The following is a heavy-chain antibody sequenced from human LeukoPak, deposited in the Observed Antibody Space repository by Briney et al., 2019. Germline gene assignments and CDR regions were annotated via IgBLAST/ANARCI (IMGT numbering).Heavy chain of an antibody. V-gene: IGHV4-39*07. J-gene: IGHJ4*02. CDR1: GGSISSSSYC. CDR3: ARALGSGYDFDY. Sequence: SETLSLTCTVSGGSISSSSYCWGWIRQPPGKGLEWIGSIYYSGSTYYNPSLKSRVTISVDTSKNQFSLKLSSVTAADTAVYYCARALGSGYDFDYWGQGTLVTVSS. CDR2: IYYSGST. D-gene: IGHD5-12*01.